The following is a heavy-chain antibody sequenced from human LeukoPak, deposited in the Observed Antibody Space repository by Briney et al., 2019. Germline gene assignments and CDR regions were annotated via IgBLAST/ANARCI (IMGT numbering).Heavy chain of an antibody. CDR2: INPNSGGT. CDR3: ARDWSYYDILTGYYAQGNWFDP. Sequence: ASVKVSCKASGYTFTGYYMHWVRQAPGQGLEWMGWINPNSGGTNYAQKFQGRVTTTRDTSISTAYMELSRLRSDDTAVYYCARDWSYYDILTGYYAQGNWFDPWGQGTLVTVSS. V-gene: IGHV1-2*02. CDR1: GYTFTGYY. J-gene: IGHJ5*02. D-gene: IGHD3-9*01.